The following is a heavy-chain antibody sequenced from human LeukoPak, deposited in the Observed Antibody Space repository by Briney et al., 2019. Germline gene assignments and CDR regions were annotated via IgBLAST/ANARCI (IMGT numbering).Heavy chain of an antibody. CDR3: ARPITGAGTDLGY. CDR2: IYTGDSDT. V-gene: IGHV5-51*01. CDR1: GYTFTSFF. Sequence: GESLKISCKASGYTFTSFFIGWVCQMPGQGLEWMGIIYTGDSDTRYSPSFQGQVTISVDKSISTAYLQWRSLKASDTAIYYCARPITGAGTDLGYWGQGTLVTVSS. D-gene: IGHD6-19*01. J-gene: IGHJ4*02.